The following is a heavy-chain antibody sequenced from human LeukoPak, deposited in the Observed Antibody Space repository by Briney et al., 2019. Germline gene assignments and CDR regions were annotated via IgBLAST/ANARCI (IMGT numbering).Heavy chain of an antibody. CDR1: GFTFSNAW. CDR2: IKSKTDGGTT. Sequence: GGSLRLSCAGSGFTFSNAWMSWVRQAPGKGLEWVGRIKSKTDGGTTDYAAPVKGRFTISRDDSKNTLYLQMNSLKTEDTAVYYCTTAGPQEILYNWKDYWGQGTLVTVSS. CDR3: TTAGPQEILYNWKDY. J-gene: IGHJ4*02. V-gene: IGHV3-15*01. D-gene: IGHD1-1*01.